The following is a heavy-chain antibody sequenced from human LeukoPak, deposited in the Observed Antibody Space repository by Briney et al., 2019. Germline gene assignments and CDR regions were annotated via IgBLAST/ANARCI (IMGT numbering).Heavy chain of an antibody. J-gene: IGHJ4*02. CDR1: GFTFSSYA. V-gene: IGHV3-23*01. Sequence: PGGSLRLSCAASGFTFSSYAMSWVRPAPGKGLEWVSAISGSGGSTYYADSVKGRFTISRDNSKNTLYLKMNSLRAEDTAVYYCAKGEQYSSSCLVDYWGQGTLVTVSS. CDR2: ISGSGGST. D-gene: IGHD6-13*01. CDR3: AKGEQYSSSCLVDY.